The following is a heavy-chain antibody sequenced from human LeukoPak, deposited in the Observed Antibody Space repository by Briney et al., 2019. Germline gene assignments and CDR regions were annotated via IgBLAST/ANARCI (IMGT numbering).Heavy chain of an antibody. V-gene: IGHV3-20*01. D-gene: IGHD6-13*01. CDR1: GFTFDDYG. J-gene: IGHJ5*02. CDR3: ATHSCSWYSEDNWFDP. Sequence: RPGGSLRLSCAASGFTFDDYGMSWVRQAPGKGLEWVSGINWNGGSTGYADSVKGRFTISRDNAKNSLFLQMNSLRAEDTALYHCATHSCSWYSEDNWFDPWGQGTLVTVSS. CDR2: INWNGGST.